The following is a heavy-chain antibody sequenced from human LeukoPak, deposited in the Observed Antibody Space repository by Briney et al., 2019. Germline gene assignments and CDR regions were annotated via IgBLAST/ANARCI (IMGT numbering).Heavy chain of an antibody. V-gene: IGHV1-69*13. CDR3: ARWEGAYYYDSSGYYFDY. Sequence: ASVKVSCKASGGTFSSYAISWVRQAPGQGLEWMGGIIPIFGTANYAQKFQGRVTITADESTSTAYMELSSLRSEDTAVYYCARWEGAYYYDSSGYYFDYWGQGTLVTVSS. D-gene: IGHD3-22*01. CDR2: IIPIFGTA. J-gene: IGHJ4*02. CDR1: GGTFSSYA.